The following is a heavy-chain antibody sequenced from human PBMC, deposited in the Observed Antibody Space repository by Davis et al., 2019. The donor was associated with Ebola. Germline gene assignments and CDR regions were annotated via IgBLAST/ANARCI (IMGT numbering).Heavy chain of an antibody. V-gene: IGHV3-21*01. CDR2: ISSSSSYI. CDR3: ARDLCGMDDY. CDR1: GFTFSSYS. D-gene: IGHD2-21*01. J-gene: IGHJ4*02. Sequence: PWGSLSLSCAASGFTFSSYSMNWVRQAPGKGLEWVSSISSSSSYIYYADSVKGRFTISRDNAKNTLYLQMNSLRAEDTAIYYCARDLCGMDDYWGQGTLVTVSS.